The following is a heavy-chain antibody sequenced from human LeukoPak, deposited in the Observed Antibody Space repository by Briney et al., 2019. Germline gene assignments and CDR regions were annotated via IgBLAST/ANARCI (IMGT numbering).Heavy chain of an antibody. CDR3: AKDWCSGGSCYPDAFDI. V-gene: IGHV3-7*05. D-gene: IGHD2-15*01. CDR2: INQDGSET. CDR1: GFTFSSYW. J-gene: IGHJ3*02. Sequence: GGSLRLSCAASGFTFSSYWMTWVRQAPGKGLEWVANINQDGSETYYVDSVKGRFTISRDNSKNTLYLQMNSLRAEDTAVYYCAKDWCSGGSCYPDAFDIWGQGTMVTASS.